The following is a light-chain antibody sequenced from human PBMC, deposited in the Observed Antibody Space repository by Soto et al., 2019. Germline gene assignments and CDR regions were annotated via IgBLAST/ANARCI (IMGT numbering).Light chain of an antibody. CDR3: QQYNSYPYT. Sequence: DIQMTQSPSTLSASVGDRVTITCRASQSISDWLAWYQQTPGKAPKLLINKASSLQSGVPSRFSGSGSGTEFTLTISSLQPDDFATFYCQQYNSYPYTFGQGTKLEIK. CDR2: KAS. J-gene: IGKJ2*01. V-gene: IGKV1-5*03. CDR1: QSISDW.